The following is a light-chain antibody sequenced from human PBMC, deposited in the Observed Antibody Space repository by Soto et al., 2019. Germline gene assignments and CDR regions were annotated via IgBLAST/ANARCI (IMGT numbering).Light chain of an antibody. CDR1: SSDVGTYDY. Sequence: QSALTQPPSASGSPGQSVTFSCTGTSSDVGTYDYVSWYQQYPGKAPKLLIYGVTRRPSGVPDRFSGSKSGNTAALTVSGLQAEDEAYYYCSSYAGRSMYVFGTGTKVTVL. CDR3: SSYAGRSMYV. CDR2: GVT. V-gene: IGLV2-8*01. J-gene: IGLJ1*01.